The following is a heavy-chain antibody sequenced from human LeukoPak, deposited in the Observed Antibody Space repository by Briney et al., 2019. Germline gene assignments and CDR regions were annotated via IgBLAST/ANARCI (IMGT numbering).Heavy chain of an antibody. CDR1: GYTLTELS. V-gene: IGHV1-24*01. D-gene: IGHD3-10*01. CDR2: FDPEDGET. J-gene: IGHJ6*04. CDR3: ATLWFGELFPIMDV. Sequence: ASVKVSYKVPGYTLTELSMHWVRQAPGKGLEWMGGFDPEDGETIYAQKFQGRVTMTEDTSTDTAYMELSSLRSEDTAVYYCATLWFGELFPIMDVWGKGTTVTVSS.